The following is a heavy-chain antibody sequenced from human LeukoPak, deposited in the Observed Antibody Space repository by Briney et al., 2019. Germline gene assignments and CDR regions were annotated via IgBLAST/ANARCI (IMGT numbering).Heavy chain of an antibody. CDR1: GYTLTELS. J-gene: IGHJ4*02. D-gene: IGHD3-9*01. V-gene: IGHV1-24*01. CDR3: ATQRVRYTLTGYYSYYFDY. Sequence: ASVKVSRKVSGYTLTELSMHWVRQAPGKGLEWMGGFDPEDGETIYAQKFQGRVTMTEDTSTDTAYMELSSLRSEDTAVYYCATQRVRYTLTGYYSYYFDYWGQGTLVTVSS. CDR2: FDPEDGET.